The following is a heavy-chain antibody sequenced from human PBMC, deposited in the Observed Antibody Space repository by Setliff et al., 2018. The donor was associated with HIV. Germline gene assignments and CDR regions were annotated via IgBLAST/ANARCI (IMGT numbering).Heavy chain of an antibody. V-gene: IGHV1-69*05. CDR3: ARAYNVYDYRFDSSGYDY. CDR1: GYTFTSYD. D-gene: IGHD3-22*01. J-gene: IGHJ4*02. CDR2: IIPMFGTA. Sequence: SVKVSCKASGYTFTSYDINWVRQAAGQGPEWMGGIIPMFGTAKYAQRFQGRITMTRDTSTSTVYMELRSLRSEDTAVYYCARAYNVYDYRFDSSGYDYWGQGTLVTVSS.